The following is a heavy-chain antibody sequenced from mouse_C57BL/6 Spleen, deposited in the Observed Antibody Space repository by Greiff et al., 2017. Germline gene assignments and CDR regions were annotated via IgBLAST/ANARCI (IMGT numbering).Heavy chain of an antibody. Sequence: QVQLQQPGAELVMPGASVKLSCKASGYTFTSYWMHWVKQRPGQGLEWIGEIDPSDSYTNYNQKFKGKSTLTVDKSSSTAYMQLSSLTSEDSAVYYCARWLPSAMDDWGQGTSVTGSS. CDR1: GYTFTSYW. J-gene: IGHJ4*01. D-gene: IGHD2-2*01. CDR3: ARWLPSAMDD. V-gene: IGHV1-69*01. CDR2: IDPSDSYT.